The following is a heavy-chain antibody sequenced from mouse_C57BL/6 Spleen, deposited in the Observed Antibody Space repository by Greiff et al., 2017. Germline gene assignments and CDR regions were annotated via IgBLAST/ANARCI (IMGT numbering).Heavy chain of an antibody. V-gene: IGHV1-15*01. D-gene: IGHD1-1*01. J-gene: IGHJ4*01. CDR3: TRNPLNYYGSQGAMDY. Sequence: QVQLQQSGAELVRPGASVTLSCKASGYTFTDYEMHWVKQSPVHGLEWIGAIDPETGGTAYNQKFKGKAILTADKSSSTAYMELRSLTSEDSAVYYCTRNPLNYYGSQGAMDYWGQGTSVTVSS. CDR1: GYTFTDYE. CDR2: IDPETGGT.